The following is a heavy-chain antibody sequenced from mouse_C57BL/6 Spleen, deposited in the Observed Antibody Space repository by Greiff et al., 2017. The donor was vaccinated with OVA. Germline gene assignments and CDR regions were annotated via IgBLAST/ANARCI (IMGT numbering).Heavy chain of an antibody. V-gene: IGHV1-42*01. Sequence: VHVKQSGPELVKPGASVKISCKASGYSFTGYYMNWVKQSPEKSLEWIGEINPSTGGTTYNQKFKAKATLTVDKSSSTAYMQLKSLTSEDSAVYYCARGSSRGNYAMDYWGQGTSVTVSS. J-gene: IGHJ4*01. CDR1: GYSFTGYY. CDR3: ARGSSRGNYAMDY. CDR2: INPSTGGT. D-gene: IGHD1-1*01.